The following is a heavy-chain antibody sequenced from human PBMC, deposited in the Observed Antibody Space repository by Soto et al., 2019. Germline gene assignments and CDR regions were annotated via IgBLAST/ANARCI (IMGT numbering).Heavy chain of an antibody. CDR2: ISYDGSNK. J-gene: IGHJ4*02. V-gene: IGHV3-30*18. CDR3: EKGDPGQEDY. Sequence: QVQLVESGGGVVQPGRSLRLSCAASGFTFSSYGMHWVRQAPGKGLEWVAVISYDGSNKYYADSVKGRFTISRDNSKNTLYLQMNSLRAEDTAVYYCEKGDPGQEDYWGQGTLVTVSS. CDR1: GFTFSSYG.